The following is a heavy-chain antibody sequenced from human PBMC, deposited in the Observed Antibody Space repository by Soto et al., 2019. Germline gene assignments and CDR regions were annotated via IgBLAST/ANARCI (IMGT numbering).Heavy chain of an antibody. D-gene: IGHD2-21*02. CDR3: ARLMYCGCDCYRGDWFDP. CDR2: IYYSGIT. CDR1: GCSISSYY. J-gene: IGHJ5*02. V-gene: IGHV4-59*01. Sequence: VQLQESGPGLVKPSETLSLPCTGSGCSISSYYWSWIRQPPGKGLEWIGYIYYSGITNYNPSLKSRVTISVDTYKNQFSLKLSSVTAADTAVYYCARLMYCGCDCYRGDWFDPWGQGTLVTVSS.